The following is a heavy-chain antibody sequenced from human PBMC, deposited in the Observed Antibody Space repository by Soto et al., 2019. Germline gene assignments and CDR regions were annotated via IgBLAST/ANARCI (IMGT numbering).Heavy chain of an antibody. V-gene: IGHV3-23*01. J-gene: IGHJ4*02. CDR2: LSGSGGST. CDR3: AKHRYGSGSYAGDY. Sequence: GGSLRLSCAASGFTFSTYAMSWVRQAPGKGLEWVSGLSGSGGSTNYADSVKGRFTISRDNSMNTLYLQMSSLRAEDTAVYYCAKHRYGSGSYAGDYWGQGTVVTVSS. D-gene: IGHD3-10*01. CDR1: GFTFSTYA.